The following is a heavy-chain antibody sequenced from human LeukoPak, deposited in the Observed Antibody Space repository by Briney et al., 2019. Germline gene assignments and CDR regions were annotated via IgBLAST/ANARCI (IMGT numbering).Heavy chain of an antibody. V-gene: IGHV4-39*01. CDR3: AGQGYTYYYDSSGYYPFDY. D-gene: IGHD3-22*01. Sequence: SETLSLTCTVSGGSISSSSYYWGWIRQPPGKGLEWIGSIYYSGSTYYNPSLKSRVTISVDTSKNQFSLKLSSVTAADTAVYYCAGQGYTYYYDSSGYYPFDYWGQGTLVTVSS. CDR2: IYYSGST. J-gene: IGHJ4*02. CDR1: GGSISSSSYY.